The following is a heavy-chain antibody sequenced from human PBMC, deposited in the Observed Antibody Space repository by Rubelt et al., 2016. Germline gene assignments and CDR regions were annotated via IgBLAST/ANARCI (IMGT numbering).Heavy chain of an antibody. CDR2: ISSGGGST. CDR3: VKRWGKQPDHDY. J-gene: IGHJ4*02. D-gene: IGHD3-16*01. Sequence: MNWVRQAPGKGLEYVSAISSGGGSTYYADSVKGRFTISRDNSNNTLYLQMTSLRAEDTAVYYCVKRWGKQPDHDYWGQGTLVTVSS. V-gene: IGHV3-64D*06.